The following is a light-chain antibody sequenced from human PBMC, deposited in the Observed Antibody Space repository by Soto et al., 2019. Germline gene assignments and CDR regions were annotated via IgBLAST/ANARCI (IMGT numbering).Light chain of an antibody. V-gene: IGKV1-12*01. CDR2: ATS. CDR1: QDISSW. Sequence: DIQMTQSPSFVSASVGDRVTITCRASQDISSWLVWYQQKPGKAPKILIHATSGLQSGVPSRFSGSGSGTDFTLTISKLQSEDFATYDCQQANSFTLTFGGGTKVDIK. CDR3: QQANSFTLT. J-gene: IGKJ4*01.